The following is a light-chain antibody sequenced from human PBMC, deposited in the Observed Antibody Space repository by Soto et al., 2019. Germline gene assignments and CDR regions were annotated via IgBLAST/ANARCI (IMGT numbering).Light chain of an antibody. V-gene: IGKV1-5*01. J-gene: IGKJ1*01. CDR3: QQYNSYST. CDR1: QSISSW. Sequence: DIQMTQSPSTLSASVGDRVTITCRASQSISSWLAWYQQKPGKAPKLLIYDASSLGSGVPSRFSGSGSGTEFTLTISSLQPDDFATYYCQQYNSYSTFGQGTKVEIK. CDR2: DAS.